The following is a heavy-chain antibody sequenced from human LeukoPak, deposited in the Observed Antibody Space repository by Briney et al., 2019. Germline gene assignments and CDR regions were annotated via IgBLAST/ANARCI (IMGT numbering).Heavy chain of an antibody. CDR2: INLSGGGT. D-gene: IGHD5-24*01. J-gene: IGHJ4*02. CDR1: GYTFSSYY. V-gene: IGHV1-46*01. Sequence: ASVKVSCKASGYTFSSYYMHWVRQAQGPGLGWMGIINLSGGGTSYSQKFQGRVTITRDMSTSTVYMVLKSLRVKDTASYVCDRGRRIRDGYNFNYWGQGNLVTVS. CDR3: DRGRRIRDGYNFNY.